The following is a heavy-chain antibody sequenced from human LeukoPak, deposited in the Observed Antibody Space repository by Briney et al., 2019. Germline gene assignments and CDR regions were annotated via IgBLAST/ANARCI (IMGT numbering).Heavy chain of an antibody. CDR1: GDSISTSGYY. D-gene: IGHD3-3*01. CDR3: ARVRDDYFFDY. CDR2: IHYIGNT. V-gene: IGHV4-31*03. Sequence: SETLSLTCTVSGDSISTSGYYWSWIRQHPGTGLEWIAYIHYIGNTYYNPSLESRVTMSVDTSSNQFSLNVASVTAANTAIYYCARVRDDYFFDYWGQGILVTVSS. J-gene: IGHJ4*02.